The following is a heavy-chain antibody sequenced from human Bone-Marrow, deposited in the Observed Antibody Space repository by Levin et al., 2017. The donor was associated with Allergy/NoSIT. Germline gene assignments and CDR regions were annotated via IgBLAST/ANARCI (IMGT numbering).Heavy chain of an antibody. Sequence: LSLTCAASGFTFSANAMTWVRQAPGKGLEWVSAITATGSNTYYVDSVKGRFTISRDNSKNTLYLQMESLRAEDTAVFYCAKVLQYCGGNCYAFDYWGQGTPVTVSS. V-gene: IGHV3-23*01. CDR1: GFTFSANA. J-gene: IGHJ4*02. CDR3: AKVLQYCGGNCYAFDY. CDR2: ITATGSNT. D-gene: IGHD2-21*01.